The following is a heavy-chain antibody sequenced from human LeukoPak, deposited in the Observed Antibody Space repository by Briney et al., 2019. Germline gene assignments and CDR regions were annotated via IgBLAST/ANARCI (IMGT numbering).Heavy chain of an antibody. D-gene: IGHD3-22*01. J-gene: IGHJ3*02. CDR2: INPNSGGT. Sequence: GASVKVSCKASGYTXTGYYMNWLRQAPGQGLEWMGWINPNSGGTNYAQNFQGRVTLTRDTTISTVYMELSRLRFDDTAVYYCARVTGYYYESTGYYHHAFDIWDQGTMVTVSS. CDR3: ARVTGYYYESTGYYHHAFDI. CDR1: GYTXTGYY. V-gene: IGHV1-2*02.